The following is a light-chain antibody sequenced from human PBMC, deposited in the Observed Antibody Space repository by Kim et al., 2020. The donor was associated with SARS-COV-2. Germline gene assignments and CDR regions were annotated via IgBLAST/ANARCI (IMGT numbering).Light chain of an antibody. CDR2: EVS. CDR3: SSYAGINTIYV. V-gene: IGLV2-8*01. J-gene: IGLJ1*01. Sequence: QSALTQPPSASGSPGQSVTISCTGTSSDVGGYNYVSWYQQHPGKAPKLMIYEVSKRPSGVPDRFSGSKSGNTASLTVSWLQAEDEADYYCSSYAGINTIYVFGTGTKVTVL. CDR1: SSDVGGYNY.